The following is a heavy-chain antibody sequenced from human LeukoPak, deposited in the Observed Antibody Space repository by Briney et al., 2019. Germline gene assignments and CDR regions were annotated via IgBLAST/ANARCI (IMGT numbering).Heavy chain of an antibody. V-gene: IGHV1-2*02. CDR1: EYTFTGYY. CDR3: ARGKRIAARPQYFFFMDV. Sequence: ASVTVSFKASEYTFTGYYIHWVRQAPGQGPEGLGWSNPNGGDTEYAHKFQGRVTMTRDTSISTAYLELRSLGSDDTAVYYCARGKRIAARPQYFFFMDVWGKGTTVTVSS. D-gene: IGHD6-6*01. J-gene: IGHJ6*04. CDR2: SNPNGGDT.